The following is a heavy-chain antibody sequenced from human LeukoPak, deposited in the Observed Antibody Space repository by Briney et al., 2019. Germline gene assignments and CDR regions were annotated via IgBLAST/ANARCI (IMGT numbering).Heavy chain of an antibody. J-gene: IGHJ5*02. CDR2: IYYSGST. Sequence: PSETLSLTCTVSGGSISSSSYYWGWIRQPPGKGLEWIGSIYYSGSTYYNPSLKSRVTISVDTSKNQFSLKLSSVTAADTAVYYCARHPSDFVARRYNWFDPWGQGTLVTVSS. V-gene: IGHV4-39*01. D-gene: IGHD3-3*01. CDR3: ARHPSDFVARRYNWFDP. CDR1: GGSISSSSYY.